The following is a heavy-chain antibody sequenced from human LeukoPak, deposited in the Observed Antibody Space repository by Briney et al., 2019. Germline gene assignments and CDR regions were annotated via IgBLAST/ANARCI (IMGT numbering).Heavy chain of an antibody. D-gene: IGHD3-22*01. CDR2: IKSKTDGGTT. V-gene: IGHV3-15*07. CDR3: STTYYYDSSEGY. CDR1: GFTFSNAW. J-gene: IGHJ4*02. Sequence: GGSLRLSCAASGFTFSNAWMNWVRQAPGKGLEWVGRIKSKTDGGTTDYAAPVKGRFTVSRDDSKNTLYLQMNSLKTEDTAVYYCSTTYYYDSSEGYWGQGTLVTVSS.